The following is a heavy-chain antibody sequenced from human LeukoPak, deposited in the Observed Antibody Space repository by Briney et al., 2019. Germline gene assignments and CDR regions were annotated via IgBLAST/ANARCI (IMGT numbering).Heavy chain of an antibody. CDR3: AKDGSSGYYLYYYYYMDV. CDR2: IRYDGSNK. V-gene: IGHV3-30*02. CDR1: GFTFSSYG. J-gene: IGHJ6*03. Sequence: GGSLRLSCAASGFTFSSYGMSWVRQAPGKGLEWVAFIRYDGSNKYYADSVKGRFTISRDNSKNTLYLQMNSLRAEDTAVYYCAKDGSSGYYLYYYYYMDVWGKGTTVTISS. D-gene: IGHD3-22*01.